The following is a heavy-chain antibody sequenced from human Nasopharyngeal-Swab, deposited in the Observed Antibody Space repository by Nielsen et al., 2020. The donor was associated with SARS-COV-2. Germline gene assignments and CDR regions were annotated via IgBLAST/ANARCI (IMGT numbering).Heavy chain of an antibody. CDR2: IYYSGST. Sequence: PGKGLEWIGYIYYSGSTYYNPSLKSRVTISVGTSKNQFSLKLSSVTAADTAVYYCARGPYSSGYPYYYYYYMDVWGKGTTVTVSS. CDR3: ARGPYSSGYPYYYYYYMDV. D-gene: IGHD3-22*01. V-gene: IGHV4-30-4*07. J-gene: IGHJ6*03.